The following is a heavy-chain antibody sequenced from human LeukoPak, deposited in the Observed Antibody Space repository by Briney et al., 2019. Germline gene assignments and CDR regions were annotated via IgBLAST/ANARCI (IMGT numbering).Heavy chain of an antibody. Sequence: ASVKVSCKASGGTFSSYAISWVRQAPGQGLEWMGGIIPIFGTANYAQRFQGRVTITADESTSTAYMELNGLRSEDTAVYYCAIVLVAATFDIWGQGTMVTVSS. CDR3: AIVLVAATFDI. D-gene: IGHD2-15*01. V-gene: IGHV1-69*13. CDR1: GGTFSSYA. J-gene: IGHJ3*02. CDR2: IIPIFGTA.